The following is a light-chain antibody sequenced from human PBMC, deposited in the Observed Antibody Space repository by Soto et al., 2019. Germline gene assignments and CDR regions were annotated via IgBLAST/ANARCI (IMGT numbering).Light chain of an antibody. CDR2: AAS. CDR3: QQYGTSPWA. Sequence: EIVLTQFPGTLSLSPGERATLSCRASQSVGRNYVAWYQQKPGQAPRVIIYAASNRASGIPVRFSGSGSGSDFTLTISSLEPEAFAVYYCQQYGTSPWAFGQGTKVEIK. CDR1: QSVGRNY. J-gene: IGKJ1*01. V-gene: IGKV3-20*01.